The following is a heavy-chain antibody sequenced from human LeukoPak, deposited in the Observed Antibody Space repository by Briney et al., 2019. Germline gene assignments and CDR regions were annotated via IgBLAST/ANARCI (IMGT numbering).Heavy chain of an antibody. Sequence: PAEPLSLTCTVSGGSISSYFWTWIRQPAGKGVEWIGHIYTSGSTKYTPSLKRRVTMSVDTSKNQFSLKLNSVTAADTAVYYCARNDPGWLLSWGAFDIWGQGTMVTVSS. CDR3: ARNDPGWLLSWGAFDI. CDR1: GGSISSYF. V-gene: IGHV4-4*07. CDR2: IYTSGST. J-gene: IGHJ3*02. D-gene: IGHD3-3*01.